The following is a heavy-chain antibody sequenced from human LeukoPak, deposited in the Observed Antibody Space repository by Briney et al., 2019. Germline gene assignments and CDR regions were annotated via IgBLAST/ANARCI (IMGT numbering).Heavy chain of an antibody. CDR1: GGSISSGSYY. D-gene: IGHD3-22*01. CDR2: IYTSGST. V-gene: IGHV4-61*02. CDR3: ARVRTRYYADY. J-gene: IGHJ4*02. Sequence: SETLSLTCTVSGGSISSGSYYWSWIRQPAGKGLEWIGRIYTSGSTNYNPSLKSRVTISVDTSKNQFSLKLSSVTAADTAVYYCARVRTRYYADYWGQGTLVPVSS.